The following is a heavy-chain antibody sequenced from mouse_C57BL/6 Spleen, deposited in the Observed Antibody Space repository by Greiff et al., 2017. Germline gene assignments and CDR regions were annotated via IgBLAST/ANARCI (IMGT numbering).Heavy chain of an antibody. V-gene: IGHV1-64*01. CDR1: GYTFTSYW. Sequence: VQLQQPGAELVKPGASVKLSCKASGYTFTSYWMHWVKQRPGQGLEWIGMIHPNSGSTNYNEKFKSKATLTVDKSSSTAYMQLSSLTSEDSAVYSCARSLYYYGSSYPAWFAYWGQGTLVTVSA. D-gene: IGHD1-1*01. J-gene: IGHJ3*01. CDR2: IHPNSGST. CDR3: ARSLYYYGSSYPAWFAY.